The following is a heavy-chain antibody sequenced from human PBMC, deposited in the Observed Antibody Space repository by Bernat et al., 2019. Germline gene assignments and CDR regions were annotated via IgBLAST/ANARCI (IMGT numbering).Heavy chain of an antibody. Sequence: QVQLVQSGSEVKKPGASVKVSCKASGYTFTAYYMHWVRQAPVQGLEWMDWINPNSGGTNYAQNFQGRVTMTRDTYISTAYMGLSRLRSDDAAVYYCARGKYQLLSSWFDPWGQGTLVTVSS. CDR1: GYTFTAYY. J-gene: IGHJ5*01. V-gene: IGHV1-2*02. D-gene: IGHD2-2*01. CDR2: INPNSGGT. CDR3: ARGKYQLLSSWFDP.